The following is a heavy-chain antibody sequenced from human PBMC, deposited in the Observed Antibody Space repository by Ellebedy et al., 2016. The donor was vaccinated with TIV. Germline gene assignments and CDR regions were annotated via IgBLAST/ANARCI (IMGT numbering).Heavy chain of an antibody. CDR2: ISYDGSNK. D-gene: IGHD5/OR15-5a*01. CDR1: GFTFSNYG. CDR3: ARALNHVDTVSTAPLDC. J-gene: IGHJ4*02. V-gene: IGHV3-30*03. Sequence: PGGSLRLSCVASGFTFSNYGMHWVRQAPGKGLEWVAVISYDGSNKYFADSVQGRFTISRDNSQNTLYLLMNSLRGDDTAIYYCARALNHVDTVSTAPLDCWGQGTLVTVSS.